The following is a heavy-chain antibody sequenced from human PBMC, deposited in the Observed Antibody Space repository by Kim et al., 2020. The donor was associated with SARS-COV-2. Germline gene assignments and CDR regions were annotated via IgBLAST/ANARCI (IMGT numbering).Heavy chain of an antibody. CDR2: IYYSGST. J-gene: IGHJ4*02. V-gene: IGHV4-39*01. CDR1: GGSISSSSYY. CDR3: ASQPFHYYDSSGYYGY. D-gene: IGHD3-22*01. Sequence: SETLSLTCTVSGGSISSSSYYWGWIRQPPGKGLEWIGSIYYSGSTYYNPSLKSRVTISVDTSKNQFSLKLSSVTAADTAVYYCASQPFHYYDSSGYYGYWGQGTLVTVSS.